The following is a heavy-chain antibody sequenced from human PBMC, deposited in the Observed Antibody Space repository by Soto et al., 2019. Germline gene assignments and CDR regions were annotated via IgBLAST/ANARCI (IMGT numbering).Heavy chain of an antibody. CDR1: GASISGYY. CDR3: ARAGSSWYGYYYYGMDV. CDR2: IYATGST. Sequence: SETLSLTCTVSGASISGYYWSWIRKSAGKGLEWIGRIYATGSTNYNPSLKSRVTISVDKSKNQFSLKLSSVTAADTAVYYCARAGSSWYGYYYYGMDVWGQGTTVTVSS. J-gene: IGHJ6*02. V-gene: IGHV4-4*07. D-gene: IGHD6-13*01.